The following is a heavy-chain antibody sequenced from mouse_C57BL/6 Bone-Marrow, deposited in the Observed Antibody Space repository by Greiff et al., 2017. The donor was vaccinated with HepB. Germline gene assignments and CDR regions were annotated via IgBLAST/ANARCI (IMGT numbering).Heavy chain of an antibody. J-gene: IGHJ2*01. Sequence: VKLVESGAELVKPGASVKISCKASGYAFSSYWMNWVKQRPGKGLEWIGQIYPGDGDTNYNGKFKGKATLTADKSSSTAYMQLSSLTSEDSAVYFCARSPKLRLPYYFDYWGQGTTLTVSS. CDR3: ARSPKLRLPYYFDY. CDR1: GYAFSSYW. V-gene: IGHV1-80*01. CDR2: IYPGDGDT. D-gene: IGHD3-2*02.